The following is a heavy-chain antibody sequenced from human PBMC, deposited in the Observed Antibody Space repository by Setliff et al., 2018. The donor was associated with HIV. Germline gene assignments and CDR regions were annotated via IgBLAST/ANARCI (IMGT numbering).Heavy chain of an antibody. CDR2: INHSGST. CDR1: GGSSSGYY. V-gene: IGHV4-34*01. D-gene: IGHD2-15*01. J-gene: IGHJ3*02. CDR3: ARDDIVVVVAASRVDDAFDI. Sequence: SETLSLTCAVYGGSSSGYYWSWIRQPPGKGLEWIGEINHSGSTNYNPSLKSRVTISVDTSKNQFSLKLSSVTAADTAVYYCARDDIVVVVAASRVDDAFDIWGQGTMVT.